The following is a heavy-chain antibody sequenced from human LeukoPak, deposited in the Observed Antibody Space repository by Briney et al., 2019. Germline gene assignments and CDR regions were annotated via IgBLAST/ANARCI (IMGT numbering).Heavy chain of an antibody. CDR3: VKDSKSSGWYVPPNFDY. CDR2: VSSNVYST. J-gene: IGHJ4*02. D-gene: IGHD6-19*01. Sequence: GGSLRLSCSASGFTFKKYAMHWVRQAPGKGLEYVSSVSSNVYSTHYADSVKGRFAISRDNSKNTLYLQMSSLRTEDTAVYYCVKDSKSSGWYVPPNFDYWGQGTLVTVSS. V-gene: IGHV3-64D*09. CDR1: GFTFKKYA.